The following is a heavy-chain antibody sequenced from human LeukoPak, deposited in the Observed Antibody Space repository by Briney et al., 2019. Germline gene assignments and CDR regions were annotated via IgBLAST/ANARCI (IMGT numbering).Heavy chain of an antibody. CDR3: AREGGSFPTFDY. CDR1: GYTFTTYW. Sequence: GESLDISCKCSGYTFTTYWIGWVRQLPGKGLGWMGIIYPGDSDTSYSPSFQGQVTISADKSISIAYLQWSSLKASDVAMYYCAREGGSFPTFDYWGQGTLVTVSS. D-gene: IGHD1-26*01. J-gene: IGHJ4*02. CDR2: IYPGDSDT. V-gene: IGHV5-51*01.